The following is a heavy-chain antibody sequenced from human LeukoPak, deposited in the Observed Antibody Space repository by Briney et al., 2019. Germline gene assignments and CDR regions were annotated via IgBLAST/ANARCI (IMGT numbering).Heavy chain of an antibody. Sequence: AWGKVSSKASGYTFPRDGISWGRRAPGQGLGWMGWVSGYNGKTNDAQKLRGRGTMTTDTSTSTVYMELSSLRSEHTAVYYCARDDLVSTLTMSWGQGTLVTVSS. CDR3: ARDDLVSTLTMS. CDR2: VSGYNGKT. CDR1: GYTFPRDG. D-gene: IGHD4/OR15-4a*01. J-gene: IGHJ4*02. V-gene: IGHV1-18*01.